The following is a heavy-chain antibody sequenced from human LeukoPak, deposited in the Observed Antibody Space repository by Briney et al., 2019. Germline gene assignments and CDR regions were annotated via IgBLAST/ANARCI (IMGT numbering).Heavy chain of an antibody. CDR2: IYYSGST. V-gene: IGHV4-59*08. CDR3: ARLGLVRSFDY. D-gene: IGHD6-19*01. Sequence: SETLSLTCTVSGGSISSYYWSWIRQPPGKGLEWIGYIYYSGSTNYNPSLKSRVTISVDTSKNQFSLKLSSVTAADTAVYYCARLGLVRSFDYWGQGTLVTVSS. CDR1: GGSISSYY. J-gene: IGHJ4*02.